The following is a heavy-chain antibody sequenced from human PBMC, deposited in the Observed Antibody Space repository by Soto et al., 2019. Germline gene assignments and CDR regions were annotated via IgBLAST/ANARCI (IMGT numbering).Heavy chain of an antibody. D-gene: IGHD2-15*01. CDR2: IYYSGST. J-gene: IGHJ4*02. CDR1: GGSISSYY. CDR3: ARLPLTPYCSGGSCYSGYYFDY. Sequence: SETLSLTCTVSGGSISSYYWSWIRQPPGKGLEWIGYIYYSGSTNYNPSLKSRVTISVDTSKNQFSLKLSSVTAADTAVYYCARLPLTPYCSGGSCYSGYYFDYWGQGTLVTVSS. V-gene: IGHV4-59*01.